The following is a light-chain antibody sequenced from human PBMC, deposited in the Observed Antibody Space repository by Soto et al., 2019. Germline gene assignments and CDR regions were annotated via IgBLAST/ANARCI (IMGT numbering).Light chain of an antibody. V-gene: IGLV2-8*01. CDR2: EIN. J-gene: IGLJ1*01. CDR1: SSDVGGYNF. CDR3: TSYAGSNNRYV. Sequence: QSALTQPPCASGSPGQSVTISCAGTSSDVGGYNFVSWYQQQPGKAPKLIIYEINKRPSGVPDRFSGSKSGNTASLTVSGLQAEDEADYYCTSYAGSNNRYVFGTGTKSPS.